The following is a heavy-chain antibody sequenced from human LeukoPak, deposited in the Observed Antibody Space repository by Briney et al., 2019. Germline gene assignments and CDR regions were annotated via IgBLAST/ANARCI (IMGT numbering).Heavy chain of an antibody. CDR3: ARINYYDSGSVNYYYYYMDV. V-gene: IGHV1-8*01. J-gene: IGHJ6*03. Sequence: ASVKVSCKASGYTFTSYYMHWVRQAPGQGLEWMGWMNPHSGNTGYAHKFRGRVTMTRNTSISTAYMELSSLTSEDTAVYYCARINYYDSGSVNYYYYYMDVWGKGTTVIISS. CDR2: MNPHSGNT. D-gene: IGHD3-10*01. CDR1: GYTFTSYY.